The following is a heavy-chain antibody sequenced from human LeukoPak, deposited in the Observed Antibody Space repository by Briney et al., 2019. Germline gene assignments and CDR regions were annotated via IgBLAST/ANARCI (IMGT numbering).Heavy chain of an antibody. V-gene: IGHV3-53*01. D-gene: IGHD1-26*01. CDR2: IYSGGST. J-gene: IGHJ4*02. CDR3: ARVLWELLGRGGSYYFDY. CDR1: GFTVSSNY. Sequence: GGSLRLSCAASGFTVSSNYMSWVRQAPGKGLEWVSLIYSGGSTYYADSVKGRFTISRDNSKNTLYLQMNSLRAEDTPVYYCARVLWELLGRGGSYYFDYWGQGTLVTVSS.